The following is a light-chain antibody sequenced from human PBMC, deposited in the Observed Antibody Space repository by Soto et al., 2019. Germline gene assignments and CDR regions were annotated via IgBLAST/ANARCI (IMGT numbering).Light chain of an antibody. CDR2: KAS. V-gene: IGKV1-5*03. CDR1: QSISSW. J-gene: IGKJ1*01. Sequence: DIPMTQSPSTLSASVGDRVTITCRASQSISSWLAWYQQKPGKAPKLLIYKASSLESGVPSSSSSSGSGTEFTLTISSRQPDDFTTYYCQQYNSYSRTFGQGTKVEIK. CDR3: QQYNSYSRT.